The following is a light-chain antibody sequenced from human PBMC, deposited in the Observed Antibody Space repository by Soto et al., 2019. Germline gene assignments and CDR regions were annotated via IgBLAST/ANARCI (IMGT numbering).Light chain of an antibody. CDR3: SSHAGSRMVI. J-gene: IGLJ2*01. Sequence: QSVLTQPASVSGSPGQSITISCTGTSSDVGKYNLVSWYQQYPGKAPKLMIYEDTKRPSGVSNRFSGSKSGNTASLTVSGLQAEDEADYFCSSHAGSRMVIFGGGTKSPS. V-gene: IGLV2-23*01. CDR1: SSDVGKYNL. CDR2: EDT.